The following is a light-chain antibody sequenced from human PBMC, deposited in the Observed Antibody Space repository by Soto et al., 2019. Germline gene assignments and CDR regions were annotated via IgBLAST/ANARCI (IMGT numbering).Light chain of an antibody. CDR1: QSIVSNF. V-gene: IGKV3-20*01. Sequence: EIVLTQSPGTLSLSPGETASLSCWASQSIVSNFLAWYQQRRGQPPRLLIYDSSRRASGIPARFTGSGSGTAFTRTISRVETEDSAVYYCQKTFHSPRTFGQGTRLEI. CDR3: QKTFHSPRT. CDR2: DSS. J-gene: IGKJ2*01.